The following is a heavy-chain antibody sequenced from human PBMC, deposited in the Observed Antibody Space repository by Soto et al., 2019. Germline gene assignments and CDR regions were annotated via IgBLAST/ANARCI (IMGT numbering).Heavy chain of an antibody. D-gene: IGHD2-15*01. Sequence: QVQLQESGPGLMKPSETLSLICTVSGGSMSGYHWTWIRQSPGKEMEFIGSVFDSGSTKSNPSPRSRVAISMDASKRQFSLTLSSVTAADTAVYYCASCLNSAGSCLRFLRWGQGTLVTVSS. J-gene: IGHJ1*01. V-gene: IGHV4-59*12. CDR1: GGSMSGYH. CDR2: VFDSGST. CDR3: ASCLNSAGSCLRFLR.